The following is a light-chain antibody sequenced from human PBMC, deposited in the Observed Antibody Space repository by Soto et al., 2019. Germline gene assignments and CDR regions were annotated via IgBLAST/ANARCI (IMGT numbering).Light chain of an antibody. CDR3: ATWDSSLSAVV. CDR2: DND. CDR1: SSNIGNNY. J-gene: IGLJ2*01. V-gene: IGLV1-51*01. Sequence: QSVLTQPPSVSAAPGQKVTISCSGSSSNIGNNYVSWYQHLPGTAPKLLIYDNDKRPSGIPDRFSGSKSGTSATLGITGLQTGDEADYYCATWDSSLSAVVFGGGTMLTVL.